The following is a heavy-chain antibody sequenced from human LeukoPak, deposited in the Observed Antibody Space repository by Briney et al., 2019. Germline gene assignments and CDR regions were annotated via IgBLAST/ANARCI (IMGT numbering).Heavy chain of an antibody. D-gene: IGHD3-10*01. CDR3: AKGSNYGSGSYVEH. V-gene: IGHV3-9*01. Sequence: PGRSLRLSCAASGFTFDDYAMHWVRQAPGKGLEWVSSISWNSGNIGYADSVKGRFTISRDNAKNSLYLQMNSLRAEDTALYYCAKGSNYGSGSYVEHWGQGTLVTVSS. CDR2: ISWNSGNI. J-gene: IGHJ4*02. CDR1: GFTFDDYA.